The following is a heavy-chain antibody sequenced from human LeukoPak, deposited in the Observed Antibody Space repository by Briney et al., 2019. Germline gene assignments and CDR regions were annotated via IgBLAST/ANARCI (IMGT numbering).Heavy chain of an antibody. J-gene: IGHJ4*02. CDR2: ISSSSTI. V-gene: IGHV3-48*01. CDR1: GFTFSSYS. Sequence: GGSLRLSCAASGFTFSSYSMNWVRQAPGQGLEWVSYISSSSTIYYADSVKGRSTISRDNAKNSLYLQMNSLRAEDTAVYYCARAHHRRVYDYVWGSYPYWGQGTLVTVSS. D-gene: IGHD3-16*02. CDR3: ARAHHRRVYDYVWGSYPY.